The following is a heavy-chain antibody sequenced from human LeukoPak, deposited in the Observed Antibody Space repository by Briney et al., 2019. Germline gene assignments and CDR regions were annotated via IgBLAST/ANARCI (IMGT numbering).Heavy chain of an antibody. V-gene: IGHV3-21*01. CDR1: GFTFSSYT. D-gene: IGHD2-21*01. J-gene: IGHJ6*02. CDR3: ARDYHSRLDV. Sequence: PGGSLRLSCAASGFTFSSYTMNWVRQAPGKGLEWVSSISGSSSHIYYADSVKGRFTISRDNAKKSLYLQMNSLRAEDTAVYYYARDYHSRLDVWGQGTTVTVSS. CDR2: ISGSSSHI.